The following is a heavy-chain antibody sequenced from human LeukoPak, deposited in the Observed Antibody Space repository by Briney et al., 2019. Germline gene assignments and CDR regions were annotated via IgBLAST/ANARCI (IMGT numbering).Heavy chain of an antibody. D-gene: IGHD6-19*01. CDR2: ISPSGTET. CDR3: GRFGYVAGVDL. V-gene: IGHV3-7*01. CDR1: GFSLSTYW. Sequence: PGGSLRLSCAASGFSLSTYWVTWVRQAPGTGLEWVANISPSGTETYYVEPVKGRFTISRDNAENLVYLQMNSLRAEDSAVYHCGRFGYVAGVDLWGQGTLVTVSS. J-gene: IGHJ4*02.